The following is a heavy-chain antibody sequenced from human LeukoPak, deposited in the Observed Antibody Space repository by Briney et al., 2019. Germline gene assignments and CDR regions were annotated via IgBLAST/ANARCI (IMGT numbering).Heavy chain of an antibody. D-gene: IGHD6-13*01. Sequence: GGSRRLSCAASGFTFRNYWMSWVRQAPGKGLEWVANTNQDGTEINYVDSVRGRVTISRDNAKDSLYLQMNSLRAEDTAMYYCARDLGYSTFDCWGQGTLVTVSS. J-gene: IGHJ4*02. CDR3: ARDLGYSTFDC. CDR1: GFTFRNYW. CDR2: TNQDGTEI. V-gene: IGHV3-7*01.